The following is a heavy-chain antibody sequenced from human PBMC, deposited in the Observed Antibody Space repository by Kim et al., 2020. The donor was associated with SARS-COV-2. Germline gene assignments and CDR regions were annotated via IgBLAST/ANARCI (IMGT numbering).Heavy chain of an antibody. V-gene: IGHV3-43*01. Sequence: GKGRFTISRDNSKISLYLQMNSLRTEDTALYYCAKDIRPYYYGSGNWFDPWGQGTLVTVSS. CDR3: AKDIRPYYYGSGNWFDP. J-gene: IGHJ5*02. D-gene: IGHD3-10*01.